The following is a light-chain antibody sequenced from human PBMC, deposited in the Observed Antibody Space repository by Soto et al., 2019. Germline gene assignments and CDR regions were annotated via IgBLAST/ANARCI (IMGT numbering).Light chain of an antibody. V-gene: IGLV2-14*01. CDR1: SSDVGGYNY. Sequence: QSVLTQPASVSGSPGQSITISCTGTSSDVGGYNYLSWYQQHPGKAPKVMIYEVSNRPSGVSNRFSGSKSGNTASLTISGLQAEAEADYFCSSYTTSGTPVFGGGTKLTVL. CDR2: EVS. J-gene: IGLJ3*02. CDR3: SSYTTSGTPV.